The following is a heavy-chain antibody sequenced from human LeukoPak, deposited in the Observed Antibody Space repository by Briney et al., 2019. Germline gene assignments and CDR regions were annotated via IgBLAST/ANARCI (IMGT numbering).Heavy chain of an antibody. J-gene: IGHJ4*02. V-gene: IGHV5-10-1*01. CDR1: GYRFTDYW. CDR2: IDPSDSYR. Sequence: GESLKISCKASGYRFTDYWISWVRQMPGRGLEWMGRIDPSDSYRNYSPSSQGHVTISTDKSINTAYLQWSSLKASDTAIYYCARHSSPRYYFDSWGQGTLVAVSS. CDR3: ARHSSPRYYFDS.